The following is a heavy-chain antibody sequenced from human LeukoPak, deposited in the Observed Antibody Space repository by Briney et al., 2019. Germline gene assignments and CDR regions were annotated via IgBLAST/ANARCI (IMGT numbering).Heavy chain of an antibody. Sequence: ASVKVSCKASGYTFTSYDINWVRQATGQGLEWMGWMNPNSGNTGYAQKFQGRVTMTRNTSISTAYLELSSLRSEDTAVYYCARGPGYCSGGSCYSGFDPWGQGTLVTVSS. CDR2: MNPNSGNT. J-gene: IGHJ5*02. D-gene: IGHD2-15*01. CDR1: GYTFTSYD. CDR3: ARGPGYCSGGSCYSGFDP. V-gene: IGHV1-8*01.